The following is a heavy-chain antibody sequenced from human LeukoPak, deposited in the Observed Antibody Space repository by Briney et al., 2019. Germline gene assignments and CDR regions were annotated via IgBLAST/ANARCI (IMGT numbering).Heavy chain of an antibody. CDR2: INWNGGST. D-gene: IGHD1-26*01. J-gene: IGHJ4*02. CDR3: ARDKDVGPALLDY. CDR1: GFTFGNYG. V-gene: IGHV3-20*04. Sequence: PGESLRLSCAASGFTFGNYGMSWVRQAPGKGLEWVSGINWNGGSTGYADSVEGRFTISRDNAKNSQYLQMNSLRAEDTAVYYCARDKDVGPALLDYWGQGTLVTVSS.